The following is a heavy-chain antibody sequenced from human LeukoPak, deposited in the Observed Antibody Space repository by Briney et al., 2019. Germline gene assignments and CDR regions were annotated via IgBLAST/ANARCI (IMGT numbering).Heavy chain of an antibody. CDR2: IIPILGIA. Sequence: SVKVSCKASGGTFSSYAISWVRQAPGQGLEWMGRIIPILGIANYAQKFQGRVTITADKSTSTAYMELSSLRSEDSAVYYCARWVAYCGGDCYLRIDAFDIWGQGTMVTVSS. D-gene: IGHD2-21*02. V-gene: IGHV1-69*04. CDR3: ARWVAYCGGDCYLRIDAFDI. J-gene: IGHJ3*02. CDR1: GGTFSSYA.